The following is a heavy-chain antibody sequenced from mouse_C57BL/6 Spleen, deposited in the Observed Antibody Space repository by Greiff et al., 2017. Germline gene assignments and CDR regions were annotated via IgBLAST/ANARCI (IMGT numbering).Heavy chain of an antibody. V-gene: IGHV1-52*01. D-gene: IGHD2-2*01. J-gene: IGHJ3*01. CDR2: IDPSDSET. Sequence: QVQLQQPGAELVRPGSSVKLSCKASGYTFTSYWMHWVKQRPIQGLEWIGNIDPSDSETHYNQKFKDKATLTVDTSSSTAYMQLSSLTSEDSAVYYCARGHDSSFAYWGQGTLVTVSA. CDR1: GYTFTSYW. CDR3: ARGHDSSFAY.